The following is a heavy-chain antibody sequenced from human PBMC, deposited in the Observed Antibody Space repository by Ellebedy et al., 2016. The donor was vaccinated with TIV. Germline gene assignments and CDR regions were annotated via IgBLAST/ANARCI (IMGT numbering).Heavy chain of an antibody. D-gene: IGHD3-3*01. Sequence: GESLKISXAASGFTFSSYGMHWVRQAPGKGLEWVAVIWYDGSNKYYADSVKGRFTISRDNSKNTLYLQMNSLRAEDTAVYYCAREKGHDFWSGYSLDYWGQGTLVTVSS. CDR3: AREKGHDFWSGYSLDY. V-gene: IGHV3-33*01. CDR1: GFTFSSYG. CDR2: IWYDGSNK. J-gene: IGHJ4*02.